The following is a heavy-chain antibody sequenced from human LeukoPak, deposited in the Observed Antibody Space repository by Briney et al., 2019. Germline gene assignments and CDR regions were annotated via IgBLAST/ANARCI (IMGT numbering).Heavy chain of an antibody. CDR2: MNPNSGNT. CDR3: ATRVSGRYVTLNWNEEDF. Sequence: ASVKVSCKASGYTFTSYDINWVRQATGQGLEWMGWMNPNSGNTGYAQKFQGRVTMTRNTSISTAYMELSSLRSEDTAVYYCATRVSGRYVTLNWNEEDFWGQGTLVTVSP. J-gene: IGHJ4*02. D-gene: IGHD1-1*01. V-gene: IGHV1-8*01. CDR1: GYTFTSYD.